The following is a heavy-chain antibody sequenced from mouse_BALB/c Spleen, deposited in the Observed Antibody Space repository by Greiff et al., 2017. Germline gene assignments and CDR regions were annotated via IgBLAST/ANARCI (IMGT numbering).Heavy chain of an antibody. J-gene: IGHJ1*01. CDR1: GFTFSDYG. D-gene: IGHD1-1*01. CDR3: ARSGYYGSSSYWYFDV. V-gene: IGHV5-15*01. CDR2: ISNLAYSI. Sequence: EVQLVESGGGLVQPGGSRKLSCAASGFTFSDYGMAWVRQAPGKGPEWVAFISNLAYSIYYADTVTGRFTISRENAKNTLYLQMTSLRSEDTAMYYCARSGYYGSSSYWYFDVWGAGTTVTVSS.